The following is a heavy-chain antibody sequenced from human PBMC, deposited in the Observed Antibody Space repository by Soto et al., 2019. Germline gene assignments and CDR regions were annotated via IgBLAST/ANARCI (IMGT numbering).Heavy chain of an antibody. CDR1: GFTFSSYG. CDR2: ISYDGSNK. CDR3: AKVLGGSYGPGDY. J-gene: IGHJ4*02. Sequence: ESGGGVVQPGRSLRLSCAASGFTFSSYGMHWVRQAPGKGLEWVAVISYDGSNKYYADSVKGRFTISRDNSKNTLYLQMNSLRAEDTAVYYCAKVLGGSYGPGDYWGQGTLVTVSS. D-gene: IGHD1-26*01. V-gene: IGHV3-30*18.